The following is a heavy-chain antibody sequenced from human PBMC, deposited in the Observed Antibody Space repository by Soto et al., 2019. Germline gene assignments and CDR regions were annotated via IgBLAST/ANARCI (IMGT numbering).Heavy chain of an antibody. V-gene: IGHV2-5*02. CDR1: GFSLSTSGVG. D-gene: IGHD4-17*01. CDR2: IYWDDDK. J-gene: IGHJ4*02. Sequence: SGPTLVNPTQTLTLTCTFSGFSLSTSGVGVGWIRQPPGKALEWLALIYWDDDKRYSPSLKGRLTITKDTPKNQVVLTMTKMDPVDTATYYCAHSQHYLTVTSTEFDYWGQGTLVTVSS. CDR3: AHSQHYLTVTSTEFDY.